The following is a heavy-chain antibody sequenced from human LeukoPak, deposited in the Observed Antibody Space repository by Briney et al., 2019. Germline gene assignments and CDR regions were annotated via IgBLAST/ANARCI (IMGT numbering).Heavy chain of an antibody. J-gene: IGHJ4*02. CDR3: ASSKGYCSSTSCYDYYGSGSYYQY. D-gene: IGHD3-10*01. CDR2: IYYSGST. Sequence: SETLSLTCTASGGSISSYYWSWIRQPPGKGLEWIGYIYYSGSTNYNPSLKSRVTISVDTSKNQFSLKLSSVTAADTAVYYCASSKGYCSSTSCYDYYGSGSYYQYWGQGTLVTVSS. V-gene: IGHV4-59*01. CDR1: GGSISSYY.